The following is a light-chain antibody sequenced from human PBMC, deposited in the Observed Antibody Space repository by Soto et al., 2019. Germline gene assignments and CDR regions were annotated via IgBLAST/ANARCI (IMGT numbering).Light chain of an antibody. J-gene: IGKJ1*01. CDR2: GAS. CDR3: QQYNNWPQT. V-gene: IGKV3-15*01. Sequence: EILCTPSPAILSVSPVEIASLSFRASQSISRSLAWYQQKPGQAPRLLIYGASTRATGIPARFSGSGSGTEFTLTISSLQSEDFAVYYCQQYNNWPQTFGQGTKVDIK. CDR1: QSISRS.